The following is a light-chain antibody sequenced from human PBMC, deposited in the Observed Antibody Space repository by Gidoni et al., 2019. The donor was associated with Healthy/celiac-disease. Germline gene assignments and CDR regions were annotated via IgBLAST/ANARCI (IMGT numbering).Light chain of an antibody. CDR2: GKN. CDR3: NSRDSSGNHVV. J-gene: IGLJ2*01. Sequence: SSELTQDPAVSVALGQTVRITGQGDSLRSYYASWYQQKPGQAPVLVIYGKNNRPSGIPDRFSGSNSGNTASLTITGAQAEDEADYYCNSRDSSGNHVVFGGGTKLTVL. V-gene: IGLV3-19*01. CDR1: SLRSYY.